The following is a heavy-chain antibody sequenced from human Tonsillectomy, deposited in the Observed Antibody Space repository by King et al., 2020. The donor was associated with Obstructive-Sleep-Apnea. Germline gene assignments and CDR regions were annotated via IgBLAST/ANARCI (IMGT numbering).Heavy chain of an antibody. CDR1: GDSNSNYY. Sequence: QLQESGPGLVKPSETLSLTCTVSGDSNSNYYWSWIRQPPGKGLEWIGYMYYSGNSNYNPSLKIRFTISSDTSKIQFSLRLCSVTAADTAVYYCARHRGVEDYGGYGDYFDYWGQGTLVTVSS. J-gene: IGHJ4*02. D-gene: IGHD5-12*01. CDR2: MYYSGNS. CDR3: ARHRGVEDYGGYGDYFDY. V-gene: IGHV4-59*08.